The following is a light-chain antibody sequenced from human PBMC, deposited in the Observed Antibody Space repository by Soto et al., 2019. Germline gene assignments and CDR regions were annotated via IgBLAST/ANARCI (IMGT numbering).Light chain of an antibody. Sequence: QSVLTQPPSVSGAPGQRVTISCTGSRSNIGAGHDVHWYQQLPGTAPKLLIHGDSNRPSGVPDRFSGSKSGTSASLAITGLQAEDEADYYCQSYDSSLSVLYVFGTGTKLTVL. J-gene: IGLJ1*01. CDR2: GDS. V-gene: IGLV1-40*01. CDR1: RSNIGAGHD. CDR3: QSYDSSLSVLYV.